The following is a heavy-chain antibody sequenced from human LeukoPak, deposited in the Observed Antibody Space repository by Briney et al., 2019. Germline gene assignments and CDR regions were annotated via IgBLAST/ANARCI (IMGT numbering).Heavy chain of an antibody. CDR3: ARGGGDGLFDY. CDR1: GVSISSYY. J-gene: IGHJ4*02. Sequence: SETLSLTCTVSGVSISSYYWSWLRQPPGKGLEWIGYIYYTGSTNYNPSLKSRVTISVGTSKNQFSLKLSSVTAADTAVYYCARGGGDGLFDYWGQGTLVTVSS. D-gene: IGHD2-21*02. V-gene: IGHV4-59*01. CDR2: IYYTGST.